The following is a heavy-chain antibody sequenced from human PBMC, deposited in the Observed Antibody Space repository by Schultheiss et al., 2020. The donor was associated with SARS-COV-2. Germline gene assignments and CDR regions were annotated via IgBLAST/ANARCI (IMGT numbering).Heavy chain of an antibody. CDR2: INSDGSST. V-gene: IGHV3-74*01. Sequence: GESLKISCAASGFTFSSYWMHWVRQAPGKGLVWVSRINSDGSSTSYADSVKGRFTISRDNSKNTLYLQMNSLRAEDTAVYYCARDEQWLALDYWGQGTLVTVSS. CDR1: GFTFSSYW. J-gene: IGHJ4*02. CDR3: ARDEQWLALDY. D-gene: IGHD6-19*01.